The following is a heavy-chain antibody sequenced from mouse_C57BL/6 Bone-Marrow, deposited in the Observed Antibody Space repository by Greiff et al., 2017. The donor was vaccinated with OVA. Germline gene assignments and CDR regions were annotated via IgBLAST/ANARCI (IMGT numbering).Heavy chain of an antibody. CDR2: IYPRSGNT. D-gene: IGHD2-1*01. CDR1: GYTFTSYG. J-gene: IGHJ1*03. V-gene: IGHV1-81*01. CDR3: ARSREIYYGIYCYFDF. Sequence: VQLQQSGAELARPGASVKLSCKASGYTFTSYGISWVKQRTGQGLEWIGEIYPRSGNTYYNEKFKGKATLTADKSSSTAYLELRSLTSEDSAVYFCARSREIYYGIYCYFDFWGTGTTVTVSS.